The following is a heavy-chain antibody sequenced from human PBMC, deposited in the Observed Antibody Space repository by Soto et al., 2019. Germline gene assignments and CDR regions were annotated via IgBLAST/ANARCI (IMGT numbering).Heavy chain of an antibody. CDR3: ARDRSGLAPYYYGMDV. J-gene: IGHJ6*02. Sequence: SETLSLTCTVSGGSLNNSYWSWIRQSPGRGLEWIGNIFYDGTTNYNPSLRSPVSISIDTSKSQLSLRLSSVTAADTAVYYCARDRSGLAPYYYGMDVWGQGTTGTVS. CDR1: GGSLNNSY. V-gene: IGHV4-59*01. CDR2: IFYDGTT.